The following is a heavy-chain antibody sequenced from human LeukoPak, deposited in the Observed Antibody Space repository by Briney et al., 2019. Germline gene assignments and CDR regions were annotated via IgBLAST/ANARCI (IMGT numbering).Heavy chain of an antibody. D-gene: IGHD1-1*01. Sequence: GGSLRLSCGASGFAFSSFVMSWVRQTPGKGLEWVATITAGGSNTYYADSVKGRFTISRDNPKNTLHLQMNSLRAEDTAVYYCATRGTSATKYFADWGQGTLVSVSS. CDR2: ITAGGSNT. CDR3: ATRGTSATKYFAD. V-gene: IGHV3-23*01. J-gene: IGHJ4*02. CDR1: GFAFSSFV.